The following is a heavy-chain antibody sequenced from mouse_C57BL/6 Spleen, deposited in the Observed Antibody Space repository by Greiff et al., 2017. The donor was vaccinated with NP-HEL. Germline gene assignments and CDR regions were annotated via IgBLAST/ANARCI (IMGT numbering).Heavy chain of an antibody. Sequence: QVTLKESGPGILQSSQTLSLTCSFSGFSLSTSGMGVSWIRQPSGKGLEWLAHIYWDDDKCYNPFPKSGPIISKETYRNQVFLKISSVDTADTATYSCARREDYGSGYGFWYFDVWGTGTTVTVSS. J-gene: IGHJ1*03. D-gene: IGHD1-1*01. CDR3: ARREDYGSGYGFWYFDV. CDR1: GFSLSTSGMG. V-gene: IGHV8-12*01. CDR2: IYWDDDK.